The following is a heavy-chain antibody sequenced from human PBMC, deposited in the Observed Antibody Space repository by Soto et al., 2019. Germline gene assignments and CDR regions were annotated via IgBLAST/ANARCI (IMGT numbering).Heavy chain of an antibody. D-gene: IGHD3-16*01. Sequence: EVQLVESGGGLVKPGGSLRLSCAASGFTFSSYSMNWVRQAPGKGLEWVSVIYSGGSTYYADSVKGRFTISRDNSKNTLYLQMNSLSAEDTAVYYCARGWGFDYWGQGTLVTVSS. CDR3: ARGWGFDY. V-gene: IGHV3-66*01. CDR1: GFTFSSYS. CDR2: IYSGGST. J-gene: IGHJ4*02.